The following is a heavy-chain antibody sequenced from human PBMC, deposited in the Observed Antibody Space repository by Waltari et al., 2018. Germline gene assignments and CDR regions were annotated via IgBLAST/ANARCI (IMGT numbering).Heavy chain of an antibody. CDR1: GYSISSGYY. CDR2: IHHSGNT. CDR3: ARDGDGYDPLR. Sequence: QVHLQESGSGLVKPSETLSLTCTVSGYSISSGYYWGWIRQPPGKGLEWIGGIHHSGNTYYNSSLKSRVTIPVDTSKNQFSLKHSSVTAADTAVYYCARDGDGYDPLRGGQGTLVTVSS. V-gene: IGHV4-38-2*02. J-gene: IGHJ4*02. D-gene: IGHD5-12*01.